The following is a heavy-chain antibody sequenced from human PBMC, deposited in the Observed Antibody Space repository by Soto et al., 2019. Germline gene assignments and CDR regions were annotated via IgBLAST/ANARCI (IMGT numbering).Heavy chain of an antibody. D-gene: IGHD2-8*01. CDR3: AKTRGAMIYAISVYGMDV. CDR2: ISGSADST. J-gene: IGHJ6*02. Sequence: EVQLLESGGGFIHPGGSLRLSCAASGFSFSSFAMNWVRQAPGKGLEWVSIISGSADSTFYADSVKGRFTISRDNSKSTLYLQINSPRAEDTALYYCAKTRGAMIYAISVYGMDVWGQGTTVTVSS. V-gene: IGHV3-23*01. CDR1: GFSFSSFA.